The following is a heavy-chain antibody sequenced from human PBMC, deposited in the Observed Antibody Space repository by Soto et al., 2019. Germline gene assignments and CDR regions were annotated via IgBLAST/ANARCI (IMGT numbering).Heavy chain of an antibody. CDR3: ARAVLRYSNPLDY. V-gene: IGHV3-74*01. CDR1: GFTFSSYW. Sequence: GGSLRLSCAASGFTFSSYWMHWVRQAPGKGLVWVSRINSDGSSTSYADSVKGRFTISRDNAKNTLYLQMNSLRAEDTAVYYCARAVLRYSNPLDYWGQGTLVTVSS. J-gene: IGHJ4*02. D-gene: IGHD4-4*01. CDR2: INSDGSST.